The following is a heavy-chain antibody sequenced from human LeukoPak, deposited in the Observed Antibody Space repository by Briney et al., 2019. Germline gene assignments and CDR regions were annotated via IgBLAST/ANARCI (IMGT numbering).Heavy chain of an antibody. Sequence: SETLSLTCAVYGGSFSGYYWSWIRQPPGKGLEGIGEINHSGSTKYNPSLKSRVTISVDTSKTHFSLKLSSVTAAATAVYYCARVPAGYSWYYFDYWGQGTLVTVSS. CDR3: ARVPAGYSWYYFDY. CDR1: GGSFSGYY. J-gene: IGHJ4*02. V-gene: IGHV4-34*01. CDR2: INHSGST. D-gene: IGHD6-13*01.